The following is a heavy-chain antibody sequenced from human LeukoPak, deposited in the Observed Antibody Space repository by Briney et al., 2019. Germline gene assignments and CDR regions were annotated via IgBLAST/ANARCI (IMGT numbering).Heavy chain of an antibody. CDR3: ARAWEQWPGTTAYFDY. J-gene: IGHJ4*02. CDR1: GYTFTSYY. V-gene: IGHV1-46*01. CDR2: INPSGGST. D-gene: IGHD6-19*01. Sequence: ASVKVSCKASGYTFTSYYMHWVRQAPGQGLEWMGIINPSGGSTSYAQKFQGRVTMTTDASTNTAYMELRSLRSDDTAVYYCARAWEQWPGTTAYFDYWGQGTLVTVSS.